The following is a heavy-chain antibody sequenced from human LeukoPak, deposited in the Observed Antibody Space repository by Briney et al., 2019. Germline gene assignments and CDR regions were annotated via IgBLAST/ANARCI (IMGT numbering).Heavy chain of an antibody. D-gene: IGHD1-26*01. CDR3: ARHVSGSRSYYMDV. V-gene: IGHV4-59*08. CDR1: GGSISSYY. Sequence: SETLSLTCTVSGGSISSYYWSWIRQPPGKGLEWIGYIYYSGSTNYNPSLKSRVTISLDTSKNQFSLKLSSVTAADTAVYYCARHVSGSRSYYMDVWGKGTTVTISS. J-gene: IGHJ6*03. CDR2: IYYSGST.